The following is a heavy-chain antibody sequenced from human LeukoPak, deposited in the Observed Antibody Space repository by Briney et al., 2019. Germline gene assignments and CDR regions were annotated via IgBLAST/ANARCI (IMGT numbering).Heavy chain of an antibody. Sequence: GGSLRLSCAASGFNFSSYGMHWVRQAPGKGLEWVAVIWYDGSNKYYADSVKGRFTISRDNSKNTLYLQMNSLRAEDTAVYYCAREGEYYCSGGSCYSGIHFDYWGQGTLVTVSS. J-gene: IGHJ4*02. CDR3: AREGEYYCSGGSCYSGIHFDY. V-gene: IGHV3-33*01. CDR1: GFNFSSYG. D-gene: IGHD2-15*01. CDR2: IWYDGSNK.